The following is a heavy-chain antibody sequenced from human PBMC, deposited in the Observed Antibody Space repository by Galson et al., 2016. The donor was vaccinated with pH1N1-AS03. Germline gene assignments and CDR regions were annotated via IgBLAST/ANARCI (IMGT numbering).Heavy chain of an antibody. Sequence: SLRLSCAASGFTFSSHGMHWVRQTPGKGLEWVAFIWHDGSEKYYADSVKGRFTISRDNSKNTLYLQMNSLRAEDTAVYYCARDRHYYDYSWGTYRYDWYFDLWGRGTLVTVSS. D-gene: IGHD3-16*02. V-gene: IGHV3-33*01. CDR1: GFTFSSHG. CDR2: IWHDGSEK. CDR3: ARDRHYYDYSWGTYRYDWYFDL. J-gene: IGHJ2*01.